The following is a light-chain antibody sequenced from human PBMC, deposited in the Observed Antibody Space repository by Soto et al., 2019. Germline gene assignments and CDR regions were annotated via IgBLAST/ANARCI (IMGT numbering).Light chain of an antibody. CDR1: QDISSF. CDR2: AAS. CDR3: QHYNNYSEA. V-gene: IGKV1-9*01. J-gene: IGKJ1*01. Sequence: IQLTQSPSSLSSSIGDRVTLSCRASQDISSFLAWYQQKPGQAPRLLIYAASTMRTGIPARFSGSGSGTEFTLTISSLQPDDFAAYYCQHYNNYSEAFGQGTKVDIK.